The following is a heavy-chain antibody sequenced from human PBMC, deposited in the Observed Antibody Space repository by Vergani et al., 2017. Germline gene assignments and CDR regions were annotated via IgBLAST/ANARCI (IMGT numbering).Heavy chain of an antibody. D-gene: IGHD6-19*01. CDR2: IWYDGSNK. Sequence: QVQLVESGGGVVQPGRSLRLSCAASGFTFSSYSMHWVRQAPGKGLEWVAVIWYDGSNKYYADSVKGRFTISRDNSKNTLYLQMNSLRAEDTAVYYCARGSRGSGWYFDYWGQGTLVTVSS. CDR1: GFTFSSYS. J-gene: IGHJ4*02. CDR3: ARGSRGSGWYFDY. V-gene: IGHV3-33*01.